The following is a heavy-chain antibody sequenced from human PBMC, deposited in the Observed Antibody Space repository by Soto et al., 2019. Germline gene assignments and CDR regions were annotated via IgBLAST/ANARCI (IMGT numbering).Heavy chain of an antibody. D-gene: IGHD6-19*01. CDR2: IYPGDSDT. CDR3: TSPQGIAVADGVFDF. V-gene: IGHV5-51*01. Sequence: PVESLKISCMTSGYTFTNYWISWFLQMPVKGLEWMGIIYPGDSDTRYSPSVQGQVTISADNSITTAYLQWSSLKASDTATYYCTSPQGIAVADGVFDFWGQGTVVTVSS. CDR1: GYTFTNYW. J-gene: IGHJ4*03.